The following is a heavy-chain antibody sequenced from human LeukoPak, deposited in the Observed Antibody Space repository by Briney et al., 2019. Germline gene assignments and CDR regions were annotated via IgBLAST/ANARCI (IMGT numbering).Heavy chain of an antibody. D-gene: IGHD3-22*01. J-gene: IGHJ3*02. Sequence: GGSLRLSCAASGFTFSSYEMNWVRQAPGKGLEWVSVIYSGGRTYYADSVKGRFIISRDNSKNTLYLQMNNLRVEDTAVYYCARDPTYYDSRRGAFDIWGQGTMVTVSS. CDR2: IYSGGRT. V-gene: IGHV3-66*01. CDR3: ARDPTYYDSRRGAFDI. CDR1: GFTFSSYE.